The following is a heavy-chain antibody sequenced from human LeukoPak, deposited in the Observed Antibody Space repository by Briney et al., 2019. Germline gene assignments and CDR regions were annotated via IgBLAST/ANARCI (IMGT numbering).Heavy chain of an antibody. J-gene: IGHJ5*02. D-gene: IGHD3-10*01. V-gene: IGHV3-23*01. CDR3: ANGPTYYYGSASYTWFDP. CDR2: ISGSGGST. Sequence: GGTLRLSCAASGFPFSSHGMSWVRQAPGRGLEWVSAISGSGGSTYYADSVKGRFTISRDNSKNTLYLQMNSLRAEDTAVYYCANGPTYYYGSASYTWFDPWGQGTLVTVSS. CDR1: GFPFSSHG.